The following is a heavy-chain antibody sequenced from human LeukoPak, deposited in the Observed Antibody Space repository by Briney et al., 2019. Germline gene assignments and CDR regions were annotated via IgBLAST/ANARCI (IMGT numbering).Heavy chain of an antibody. CDR1: GDSISSGSYY. CDR3: GTYLWFGELLST. J-gene: IGHJ4*02. V-gene: IGHV4-39*01. D-gene: IGHD3-10*01. Sequence: SETLSLTCTVSGDSISSGSYYWGWIRQPPGKGLEWIGSVYYGGSTYYNPSLKGRVTISVDTSKNQFSLKLSSVTAADTAVYYCGTYLWFGELLSTWGQGTLVTVSS. CDR2: VYYGGST.